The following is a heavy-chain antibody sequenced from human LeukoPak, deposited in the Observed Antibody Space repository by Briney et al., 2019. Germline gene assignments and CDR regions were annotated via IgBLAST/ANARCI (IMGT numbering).Heavy chain of an antibody. CDR1: GFTFSSYS. D-gene: IGHD6-6*01. Sequence: GGSLRLSCAASGFTFSSYSMNWVRQAPGKGLEWVANIKQDGSETYYVDSVKGRFTISRDNAKNSLYLQMNSLRAEDTALYYCARGRGSSSSYYYYYMDVWGKGTTVTVSS. CDR2: IKQDGSET. CDR3: ARGRGSSSSYYYYYMDV. J-gene: IGHJ6*03. V-gene: IGHV3-7*03.